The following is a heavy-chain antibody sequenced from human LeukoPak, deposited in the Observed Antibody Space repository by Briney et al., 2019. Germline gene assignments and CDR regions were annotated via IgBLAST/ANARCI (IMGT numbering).Heavy chain of an antibody. D-gene: IGHD3-9*01. CDR3: ARGNVLRYPGDPDYYYYGMDV. Sequence: ASVKVSCKASGYTFTSYGISWVRQAPGQGLEWMGRISAYNGNTNYAQKLQGRVTMTTDTSTSTAYMELRSLRSDDTAVYYCARGNVLRYPGDPDYYYYGMDVWGQGTTVTVSS. CDR1: GYTFTSYG. J-gene: IGHJ6*02. V-gene: IGHV1-18*01. CDR2: ISAYNGNT.